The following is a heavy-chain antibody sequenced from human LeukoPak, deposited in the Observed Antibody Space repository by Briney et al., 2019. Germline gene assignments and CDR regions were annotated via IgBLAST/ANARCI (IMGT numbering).Heavy chain of an antibody. V-gene: IGHV4-59*01. CDR3: ARTTEGGYTYDYFYYYYMDV. D-gene: IGHD5-18*01. J-gene: IGHJ6*03. Sequence: PGGSLRLSCAASGFTFSSYSMNWIRQSPGKGLEWIGYIYYSGSTNYNPSLKSRVTMSVDMSKNQFSLKLRSVTAADTAVYYCARTTEGGYTYDYFYYYYMDVWGKGTTVTISS. CDR1: GFTFSSYS. CDR2: IYYSGST.